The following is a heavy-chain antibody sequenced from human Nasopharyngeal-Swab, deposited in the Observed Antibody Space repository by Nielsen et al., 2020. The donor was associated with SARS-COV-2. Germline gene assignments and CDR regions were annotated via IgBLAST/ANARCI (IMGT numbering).Heavy chain of an antibody. J-gene: IGHJ6*02. Sequence: SQTLSLTCAVYGGSFNGYYWSWIRQPPGKGLEWLGEINPSGSTNYNPSLKSRVTISVDTSKNQFSLKLSSVTAADTAVYYCARGSIAAAEGDYYYYGMDVWGQGTTVTVSS. CDR1: GGSFNGYY. CDR2: INPSGST. D-gene: IGHD6-13*01. CDR3: ARGSIAAAEGDYYYYGMDV. V-gene: IGHV4-34*01.